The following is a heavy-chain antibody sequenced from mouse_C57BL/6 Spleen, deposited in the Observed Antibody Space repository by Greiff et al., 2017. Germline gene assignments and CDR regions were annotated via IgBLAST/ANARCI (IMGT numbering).Heavy chain of an antibody. CDR3: ARATYLIYCDY. J-gene: IGHJ2*01. Sequence: QVQLQQPGAELVRPGTSVKLSCKASGYTFTSYWLHWVKQRPGQGLEWIGVIDPSDSYTNYNQKFKGKATLTVDTSSSTAYMQLSSLTSEDSAVYYCARATYLIYCDYWGQGTTRTVSS. D-gene: IGHD5-5*01. CDR2: IDPSDSYT. V-gene: IGHV1-59*01. CDR1: GYTFTSYW.